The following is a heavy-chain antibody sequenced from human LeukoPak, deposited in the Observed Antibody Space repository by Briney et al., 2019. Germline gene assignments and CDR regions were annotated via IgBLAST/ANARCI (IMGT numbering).Heavy chain of an antibody. V-gene: IGHV3-30*02. D-gene: IGHD3-10*01. J-gene: IGHJ5*02. CDR3: ARDPPDYYGSGVPLFDP. CDR2: IRYDGSNK. Sequence: GGSLRLSCAASGFTFSSYGMHWVRQAPGKGLEWVAFIRYDGSNKYYADSVKGRFTISRDNAKNSLYLQMNSLRAEDTAVYYCARDPPDYYGSGVPLFDPWGQGTLVTVSS. CDR1: GFTFSSYG.